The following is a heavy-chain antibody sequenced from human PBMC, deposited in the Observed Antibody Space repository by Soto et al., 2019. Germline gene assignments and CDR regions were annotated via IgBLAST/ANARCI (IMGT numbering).Heavy chain of an antibody. CDR2: IYYSGTA. J-gene: IGHJ6*03. V-gene: IGHV4-31*03. CDR1: GGSITGGFSY. Sequence: QLQLRESGPGLVQPAQTLSLTCTVAGGSITGGFSYWTWVRQHPGKGLEWVGHIYYSGTAYYNTSLKGRVDISVDPSQNRFSLKLSSVTAADTAMYFCARSLPGGTIFYMDIWGEGTTVTVSS. D-gene: IGHD1-26*01. CDR3: ARSLPGGTIFYMDI.